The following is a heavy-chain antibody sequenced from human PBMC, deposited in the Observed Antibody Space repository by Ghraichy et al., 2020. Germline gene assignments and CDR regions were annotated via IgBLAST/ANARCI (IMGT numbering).Heavy chain of an antibody. CDR3: AKLRGTTWFDP. CDR1: GFTVSNNY. J-gene: IGHJ5*02. V-gene: IGHV3-66*04. D-gene: IGHD1/OR15-1a*01. Sequence: GGSLRLSCAASGFTVSNNYMSWARQAPGKGLEWVSIIYSGGSTYYADSVKSRLTISRDNSKNTQDLQMNSLRVEDTAVYYCAKLRGTTWFDPWGQGTLVTVSS. CDR2: IYSGGST.